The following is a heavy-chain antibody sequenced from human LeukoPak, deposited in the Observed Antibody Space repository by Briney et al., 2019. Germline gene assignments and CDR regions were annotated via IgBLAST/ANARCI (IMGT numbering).Heavy chain of an antibody. J-gene: IGHJ4*02. D-gene: IGHD3-3*01. CDR1: GYTFTSYD. CDR3: ARIRYDFWSGYPGNHFDY. V-gene: IGHV1-8*01. CDR2: MNPNSGNT. Sequence: AASVKVSCKASGYTFTSYDINWVRQATGQGLEWMGWMNPNSGNTGYAQKLQGRVTMTTDTSTSTAYMELRSLRSDDTAVYYCARIRYDFWSGYPGNHFDYWGQGTLVTVSS.